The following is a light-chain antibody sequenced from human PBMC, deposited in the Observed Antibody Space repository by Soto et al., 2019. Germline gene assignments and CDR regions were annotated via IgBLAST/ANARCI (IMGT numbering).Light chain of an antibody. CDR3: QLYGSSPVT. Sequence: EIVLTQSPGTLSLSPRERATLSCRASQSVSSSYLAWYQQKPGQAPRLLIYGASGTALGIPDRFSGSGSGTHFPLTISRLEPEDLAVYYCQLYGSSPVTFGSGTKGDMK. CDR2: GAS. CDR1: QSVSSSY. V-gene: IGKV3-20*01. J-gene: IGKJ3*01.